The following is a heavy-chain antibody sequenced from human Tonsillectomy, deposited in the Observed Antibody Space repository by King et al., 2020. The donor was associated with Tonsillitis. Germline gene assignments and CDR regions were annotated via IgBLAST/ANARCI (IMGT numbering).Heavy chain of an antibody. CDR3: AREVEIAD. D-gene: IGHD5-24*01. V-gene: IGHV3-33*05. J-gene: IGHJ4*02. CDR1: GFTFSTYA. Sequence: VQLVESGGGVVQPGRSQRLSCAASGFTFSTYAMHWVRQAPGKGLEWVAIISNDGHNKYYADSVKGRFTISRDNSKNTLYLQMNSLRAEDTAVYYCAREVEIADWGQGTLVTVSS. CDR2: ISNDGHNK.